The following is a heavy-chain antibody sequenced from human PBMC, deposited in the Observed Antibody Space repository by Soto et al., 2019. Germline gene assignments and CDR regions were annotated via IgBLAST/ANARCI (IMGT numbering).Heavy chain of an antibody. J-gene: IGHJ4*02. CDR2: IIPILGIA. CDR3: AKERGELLPGY. CDR1: GGTFSSYT. V-gene: IGHV1-69*08. Sequence: QVQLVQSGAEVKKPGSSVKVSCKASGGTFSSYTISWVRQAPGQGLEWMGRIIPILGIANYAQKFQGRVTXTXAKSTSTAYMELSSLRSEDTAVYYCAKERGELLPGYWGQGTLVTVSS. D-gene: IGHD1-26*01.